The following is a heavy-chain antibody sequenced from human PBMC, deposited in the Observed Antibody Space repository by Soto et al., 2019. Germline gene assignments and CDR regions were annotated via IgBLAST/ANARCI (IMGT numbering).Heavy chain of an antibody. CDR1: GGSISSGGYY. CDR2: IYYSGST. D-gene: IGHD3-9*01. Sequence: KPSETLSLTCTVSGGSISSGGYYWSWIRQHPGKGLEWIGYIYYSGSTYYNPSLKSRVTISVDTSKNQFSLKLSSVTAADTAVYYCARVSIDILTGYLAPWFDPRGQGTPVTVSS. CDR3: ARVSIDILTGYLAPWFDP. J-gene: IGHJ5*02. V-gene: IGHV4-31*03.